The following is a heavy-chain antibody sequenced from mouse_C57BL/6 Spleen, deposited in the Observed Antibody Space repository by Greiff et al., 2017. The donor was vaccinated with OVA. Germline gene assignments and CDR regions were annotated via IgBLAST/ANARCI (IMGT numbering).Heavy chain of an antibody. V-gene: IGHV1-64*01. J-gene: IGHJ4*01. CDR2: IHPNSGST. Sequence: VQLQQPGAELVKPGASVKLSCKASSYTFTSYWMHWVKQRPGQGLEWIGMIHPNSGSTNYNEKFKSKATLTVDKSSSTAYMQLSSLTSEDSAVYYCARRRDYDYDDYAMDYWGQGTSVTVSS. D-gene: IGHD2-4*01. CDR1: SYTFTSYW. CDR3: ARRRDYDYDDYAMDY.